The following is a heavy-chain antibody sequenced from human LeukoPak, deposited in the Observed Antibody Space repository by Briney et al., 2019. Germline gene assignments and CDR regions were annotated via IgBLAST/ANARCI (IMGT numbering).Heavy chain of an antibody. CDR3: ARRVGATHPFDY. V-gene: IGHV5-51*01. J-gene: IGHJ4*02. CDR2: IYPGDSDT. CDR1: GYSFTTFW. D-gene: IGHD1-26*01. Sequence: GESLKISFKGSGYSFTTFWIGWVRQMPGKGLEWMGIIYPGDSDTTYSPSFQGQVTISADKSISTAYLQWSSLKASDTAMYYCARRVGATHPFDYWGQGARVTVSS.